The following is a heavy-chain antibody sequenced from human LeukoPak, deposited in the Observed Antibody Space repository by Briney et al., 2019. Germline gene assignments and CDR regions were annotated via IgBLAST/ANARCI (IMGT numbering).Heavy chain of an antibody. D-gene: IGHD6-13*01. J-gene: IGHJ4*02. Sequence: GGSLRLSCAASGFTFSSYWMSWVRQAPGKGLEWVANIKQDGSEKYYVDSVKGRFTISRDNAKNSLYLQMNSLRAEDTAVYYCARTGYSSSWYFDYWGQGTLVTVSS. CDR3: ARTGYSSSWYFDY. CDR1: GFTFSSYW. V-gene: IGHV3-7*01. CDR2: IKQDGSEK.